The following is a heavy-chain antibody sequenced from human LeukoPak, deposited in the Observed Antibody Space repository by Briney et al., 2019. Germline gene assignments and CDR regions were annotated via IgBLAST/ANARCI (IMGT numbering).Heavy chain of an antibody. CDR2: IYPGDSDT. Sequence: GESLKISCKASGYTFTNYWIGWVRQMPGKGPEWMGIIYPGDSDTKYSPSFQGQVTVSADRSISTAYLQWSSLKASDTAMYYCARHQRDYYDTSGTPKHFYGMDVWGQGTTVTVSS. CDR1: GYTFTNYW. CDR3: ARHQRDYYDTSGTPKHFYGMDV. J-gene: IGHJ6*02. V-gene: IGHV5-51*01. D-gene: IGHD3-22*01.